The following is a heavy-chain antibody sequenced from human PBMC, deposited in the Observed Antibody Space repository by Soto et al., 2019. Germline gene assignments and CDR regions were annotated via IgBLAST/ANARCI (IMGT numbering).Heavy chain of an antibody. CDR1: GYTFTSYG. CDR3: ARQVSSAWPPYYYDMDV. J-gene: IGHJ6*02. D-gene: IGHD6-25*01. Sequence: ASVKVSCKASGYTFTSYGISWVRQALGQGLEWMGWISAYNGNTNYAQKLQGRVTMTTDTSTSTAYMELRSLRSDDTAMYFCARQVSSAWPPYYYDMDVWGQGTTVTVSS. V-gene: IGHV1-18*01. CDR2: ISAYNGNT.